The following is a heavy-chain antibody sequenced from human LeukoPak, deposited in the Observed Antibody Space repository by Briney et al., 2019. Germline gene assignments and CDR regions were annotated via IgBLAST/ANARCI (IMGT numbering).Heavy chain of an antibody. J-gene: IGHJ5*02. D-gene: IGHD3-16*02. Sequence: PGGSLRLSCAASGFTFSDYYMSWIRQAPGKWLEWVSYISRSGSIVSYADSVKGRFTISRDNAKNSLHLQMSSLRVEDTAVYYCARDKLAFGGVIPVNLFDPWGQGTLVTVSS. CDR2: ISRSGSIV. CDR3: ARDKLAFGGVIPVNLFDP. CDR1: GFTFSDYY. V-gene: IGHV3-11*04.